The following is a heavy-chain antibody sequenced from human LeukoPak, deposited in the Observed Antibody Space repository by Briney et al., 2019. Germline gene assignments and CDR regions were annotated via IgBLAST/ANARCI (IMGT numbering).Heavy chain of an antibody. CDR2: TSTSGGSA. CDR1: GFTFSNNA. CDR3: AKSIRDGYNYGIDC. Sequence: PGGSLRLSCAASGFTFSNNAMSWVRQAPGKGLEWVSATSTSGGSAYYADSVKGRFTISRDNAKNTLYLQMNSLRAEDTAVYYCAKSIRDGYNYGIDCWGQGTLVTVSS. D-gene: IGHD5-24*01. J-gene: IGHJ4*02. V-gene: IGHV3-23*01.